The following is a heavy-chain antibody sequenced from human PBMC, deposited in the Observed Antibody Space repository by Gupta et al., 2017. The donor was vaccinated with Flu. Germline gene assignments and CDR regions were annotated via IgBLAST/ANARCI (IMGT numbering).Heavy chain of an antibody. J-gene: IGHJ4*02. D-gene: IGHD3-22*01. CDR2: IWYDGRNK. CDR3: TRDFRLRGGSGYTMAGY. V-gene: IGHV3-33*01. CDR1: GFTFSSYG. Sequence: QVQLVESGGGVVQTGRSLSLSGAASGFTFSSYGMHWVRQAPGKGLEWVAFIWYDGRNKEYVDSVKGRFTISRDNSNDTVHLQLNNLRVEDTGVYYCTRDFRLRGGSGYTMAGYWGQGTLVTVSS.